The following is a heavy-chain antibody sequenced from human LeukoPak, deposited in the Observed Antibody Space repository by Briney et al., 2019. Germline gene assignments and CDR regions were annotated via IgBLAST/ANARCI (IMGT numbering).Heavy chain of an antibody. V-gene: IGHV3-30-3*01. J-gene: IGHJ6*02. CDR2: ISYDGSNK. CDR1: GFTFSSYA. D-gene: IGHD3-22*01. Sequence: PGGSLRLSCAASGFTFSSYAMHWVRQAPGKGLEWVAVISYDGSNKYYADSVKGRFTISRDNSKSTLYLQMNSLRAEDTAVYYCASKYYYDSSGYYYDGMDVWGQGTTVTVSS. CDR3: ASKYYYDSSGYYYDGMDV.